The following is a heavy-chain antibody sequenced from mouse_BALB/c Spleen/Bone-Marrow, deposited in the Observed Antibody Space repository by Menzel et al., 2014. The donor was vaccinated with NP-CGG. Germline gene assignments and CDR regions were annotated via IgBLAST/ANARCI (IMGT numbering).Heavy chain of an antibody. CDR1: GYSFTGYY. D-gene: IGHD2-4*01. Sequence: LVKTGASVKISCKASGYSFTGYYIHWVKQSHGKSLEWIGYISCXNGATSCNQKFKGKATFTVDTSSSTAYVQFNSLTSEDSAVYYCASPIYYDSWFAYWGQGTLVTVSA. CDR2: ISCXNGAT. CDR3: ASPIYYDSWFAY. V-gene: IGHV1S34*01. J-gene: IGHJ3*01.